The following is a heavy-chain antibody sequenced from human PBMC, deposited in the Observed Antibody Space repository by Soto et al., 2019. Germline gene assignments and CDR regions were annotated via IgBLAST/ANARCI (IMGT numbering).Heavy chain of an antibody. J-gene: IGHJ4*02. Sequence: SETLSLTCAVYGGSFSGYYWSWIRQPPGKGLEWIGEINHSGSTNYNPSLKSRVTISVDTSKNQFSLKLSSVTAADTAVYYCARTRRNSMVRGVPHAKPYFDYWGQGTLVTVSS. D-gene: IGHD3-10*01. CDR3: ARTRRNSMVRGVPHAKPYFDY. V-gene: IGHV4-34*01. CDR1: GGSFSGYY. CDR2: INHSGST.